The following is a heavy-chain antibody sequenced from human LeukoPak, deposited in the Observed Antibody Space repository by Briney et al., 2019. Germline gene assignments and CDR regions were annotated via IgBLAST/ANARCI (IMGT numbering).Heavy chain of an antibody. Sequence: GGSLRLSCAASGLTFSTYAINWVRQAPGKGLEWVSSINSAGTSKKYADSLKGRFTISRDNAKNSLFLQLSSLRDEDTAVYYCARGRNAGGPYYSDYWGQGTLVTVSS. CDR1: GLTFSTYA. D-gene: IGHD4-23*01. CDR2: INSAGTSK. V-gene: IGHV3-21*01. CDR3: ARGRNAGGPYYSDY. J-gene: IGHJ4*02.